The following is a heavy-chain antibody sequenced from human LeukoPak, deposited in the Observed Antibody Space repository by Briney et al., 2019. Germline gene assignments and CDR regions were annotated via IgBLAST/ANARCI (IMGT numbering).Heavy chain of an antibody. J-gene: IGHJ4*02. Sequence: HPGGSLRLSCAASGFTFSSYAMSWVRQAPGKGLEWVSAISGSGGSTYYADSVKGRFTISRDNSKNTLYLQMNSLRAEDTAVYYCARATGSYYSLGYWGQGTLVTVSS. V-gene: IGHV3-23*01. CDR3: ARATGSYYSLGY. D-gene: IGHD1-26*01. CDR1: GFTFSSYA. CDR2: ISGSGGST.